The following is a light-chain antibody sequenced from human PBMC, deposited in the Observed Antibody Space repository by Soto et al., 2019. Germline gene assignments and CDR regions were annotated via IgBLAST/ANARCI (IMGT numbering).Light chain of an antibody. V-gene: IGKV1-5*01. CDR1: HNIERW. CDR2: DAS. CDR3: QQFAISTT. J-gene: IGKJ1*01. Sequence: IQMTQSPSTLSASVGDRVTITCRASHNIERWMAWYQQKPGKAPSLLIFDASTLHSGVPSRFSGSGSGTDFTLTISSLQPDDFATYYSQQFAISTTFGQGTKVDSK.